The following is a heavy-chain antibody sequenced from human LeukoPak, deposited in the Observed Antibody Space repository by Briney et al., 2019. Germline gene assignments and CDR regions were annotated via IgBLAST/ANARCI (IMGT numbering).Heavy chain of an antibody. V-gene: IGHV1-18*01. D-gene: IGHD6-13*01. CDR3: ASGSSSWYIFCY. Sequence: ASVKVSCKASGYTFTSYGISWVRQAAGQGLEWIGWISSYNGNTNYAQKLQGRVTMTTDPSTPTPYLELRSLRAVGTAVVYLASGSSSWYIFCYWGQGTLVTVSS. J-gene: IGHJ4*02. CDR1: GYTFTSYG. CDR2: ISSYNGNT.